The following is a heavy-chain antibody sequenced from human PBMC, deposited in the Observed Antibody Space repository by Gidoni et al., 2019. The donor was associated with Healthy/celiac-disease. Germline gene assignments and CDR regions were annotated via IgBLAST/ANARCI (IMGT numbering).Heavy chain of an antibody. CDR3: ASRPLYGSGSKALSYYFDY. CDR1: GVSFRGYY. D-gene: IGHD3-10*01. V-gene: IGHV4-34*01. Sequence: QVQLQQWGAGLLKPSETLSLTCAVYGVSFRGYYWSWIRQPPGKGLEWIGEINHSGSTNYNPSLKSRVTISVDTSKNQFSLKLSSVTAADTAVYYCASRPLYGSGSKALSYYFDYWGQGTLVTVSS. J-gene: IGHJ4*02. CDR2: INHSGST.